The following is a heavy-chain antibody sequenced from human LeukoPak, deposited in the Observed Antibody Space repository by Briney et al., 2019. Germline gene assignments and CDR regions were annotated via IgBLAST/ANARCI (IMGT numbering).Heavy chain of an antibody. V-gene: IGHV4-39*07. CDR3: TKDTGRNYLDFFDP. J-gene: IGHJ5*02. CDR1: GGSISSTNYY. CDR2: IFYSGTT. Sequence: PSEALSLTCTVSGGSISSTNYYWAWIRQPPGKGLQYIGSIFYSGTTYYNPSLNSRVTMTADTSKNEFSLKLTSVTAADTAIYYCTKDTGRNYLDFFDPWGQGTLVTVSS. D-gene: IGHD1-7*01.